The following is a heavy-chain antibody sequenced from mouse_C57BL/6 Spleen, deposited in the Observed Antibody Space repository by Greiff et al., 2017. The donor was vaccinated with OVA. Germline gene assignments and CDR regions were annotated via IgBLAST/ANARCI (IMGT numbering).Heavy chain of an antibody. J-gene: IGHJ3*01. V-gene: IGHV1-42*01. Sequence: EVQLQESGPELVKPGASVKISCKASGYSFTGYYMNWVKQSPEKSLEWIGEINPSTGGTTYNQKFKAKATLTVDKSSSTAYMQLKSLTSEDSAVYYCARVGYYSFAYWGQGTLVTVSA. CDR2: INPSTGGT. CDR3: ARVGYYSFAY. D-gene: IGHD2-3*01. CDR1: GYSFTGYY.